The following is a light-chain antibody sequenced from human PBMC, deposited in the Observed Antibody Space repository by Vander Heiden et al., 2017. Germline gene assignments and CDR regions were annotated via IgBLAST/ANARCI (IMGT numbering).Light chain of an antibody. CDR3: QSYDTSLSGSRV. V-gene: IGLV1-40*01. J-gene: IGLJ1*01. Sequence: QSVLTQPPSVSGAPGQRVTISCTGNSSNIGAGFDVHWYQQLPGTAPKLLIFTNSNRPSGVPDRFSGSKSGTSASLAIAGLQADDEADYYCQSYDTSLSGSRVFGTGTKVTVL. CDR1: SSNIGAGFD. CDR2: TNS.